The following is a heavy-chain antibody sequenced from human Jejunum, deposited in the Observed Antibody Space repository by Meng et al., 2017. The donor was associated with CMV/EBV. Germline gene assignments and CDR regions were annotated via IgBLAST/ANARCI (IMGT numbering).Heavy chain of an antibody. V-gene: IGHV3-53*05. CDR2: IYSGDTT. J-gene: IGHJ5*02. D-gene: IGHD4/OR15-4a*01. CDR1: EFSVTRNN. CDR3: LVRTALAVDP. Sequence: SCTGSEFSVTRNNMTWVRQAPGKGLEWVSAIYSGDTTYYADSVRGRFTVSRDNANSTLYLQMNNLRSEDTAVYYCLVRTALAVDPWGQGTLVTVSS.